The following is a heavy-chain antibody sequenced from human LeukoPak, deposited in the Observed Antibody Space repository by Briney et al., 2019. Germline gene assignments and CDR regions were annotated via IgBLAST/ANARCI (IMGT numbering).Heavy chain of an antibody. Sequence: SETLSLTCTVSGGSISSYYWSWIRQPAGKGLEWIGRIYTSGSTNYNPSLKSRITMSIDTSKNQFSLRLSSVTAADTAVYYCARERWKAFDIWGQGTMVTVSS. CDR2: IYTSGST. CDR1: GGSISSYY. V-gene: IGHV4-4*07. CDR3: ARERWKAFDI. D-gene: IGHD1-1*01. J-gene: IGHJ3*02.